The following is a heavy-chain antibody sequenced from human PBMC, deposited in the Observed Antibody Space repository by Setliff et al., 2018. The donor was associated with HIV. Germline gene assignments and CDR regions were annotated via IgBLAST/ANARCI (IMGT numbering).Heavy chain of an antibody. J-gene: IGHJ4*02. CDR2: LSPSGTT. CDR3: FLFYDDRSGFYWD. V-gene: IGHV4-34*01. D-gene: IGHD3-22*01. CDR1: GGSFSNYY. Sequence: SETLSLTCTVYGGSFSNYYTNWIRQPPGKGLEWIGELSPSGTTRSNPSLQSRVTISLDTSNNQFSLKLKSVTAADTAVYYCFLFYDDRSGFYWDWGQGTPVTVSS.